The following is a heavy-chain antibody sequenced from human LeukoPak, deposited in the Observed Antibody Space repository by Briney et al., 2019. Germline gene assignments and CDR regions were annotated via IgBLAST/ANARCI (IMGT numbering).Heavy chain of an antibody. Sequence: GGSLRLSCAASGFTFSSYAMSWVRQAPGKGLEWVSAISGSGGSTYYADSVKGWFTISRDNSKNTLYLQMNSLRAEDTAVYYCAKNSPRYCGGDCPSDYWGQGTLVTVSS. CDR1: GFTFSSYA. CDR3: AKNSPRYCGGDCPSDY. CDR2: ISGSGGST. J-gene: IGHJ4*02. D-gene: IGHD2-21*02. V-gene: IGHV3-23*01.